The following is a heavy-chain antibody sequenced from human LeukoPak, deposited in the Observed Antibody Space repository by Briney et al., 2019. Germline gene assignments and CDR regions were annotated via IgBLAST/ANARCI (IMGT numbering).Heavy chain of an antibody. CDR2: ISTHGSYK. CDR3: ARSLIPGRWYFDL. J-gene: IGHJ2*01. Sequence: PGGSLRLSCAASGFTFSDFYMSWIRQAPGKGLGGVAAISTHGSYKYHGDSVKGRFTISRDNPMNTLYLQMNGLRPDDTAVYYCARSLIPGRWYFDLWGRGTLVTVSS. D-gene: IGHD3-16*01. V-gene: IGHV3-30*03. CDR1: GFTFSDFY.